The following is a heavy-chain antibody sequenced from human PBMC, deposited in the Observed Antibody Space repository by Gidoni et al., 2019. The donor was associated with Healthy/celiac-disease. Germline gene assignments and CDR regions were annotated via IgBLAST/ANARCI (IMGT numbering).Heavy chain of an antibody. CDR3: AKDMVREGGFDY. D-gene: IGHD3-10*01. V-gene: IGHV3-23*01. Sequence: EVQLLESGGGLVQPGVSLILSCAASVFTFSSYAMSWARQAPGMGREWVSAISGSGGSTYYADSVKGRFTISRDNSKNTLYLQMNSLRAEDTAVYYCAKDMVREGGFDYWGQGTLVTVSS. CDR1: VFTFSSYA. CDR2: ISGSGGST. J-gene: IGHJ4*02.